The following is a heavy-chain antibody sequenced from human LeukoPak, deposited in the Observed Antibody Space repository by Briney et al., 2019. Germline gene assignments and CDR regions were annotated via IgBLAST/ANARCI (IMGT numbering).Heavy chain of an antibody. CDR1: GYTFTGYY. J-gene: IGHJ4*02. CDR3: ARDRPLYYDSSGYYYV. D-gene: IGHD3-22*01. V-gene: IGHV1-2*02. Sequence: GASVKVSCKASGYTFTGYYMHWVRQAPGQGLEWMGWINPNSGGTNYAQKFQGRVTMTRDTSISTAYMELSRLRSDDTAVYYCARDRPLYYDSSGYYYVWGQGTPVTVSS. CDR2: INPNSGGT.